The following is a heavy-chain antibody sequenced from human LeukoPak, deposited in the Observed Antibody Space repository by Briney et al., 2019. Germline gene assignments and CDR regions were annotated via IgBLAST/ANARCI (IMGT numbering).Heavy chain of an antibody. J-gene: IGHJ3*02. D-gene: IGHD5-12*01. Sequence: SETLSLSCTVSGASTSHFYWNWIRQPPGKGLEWIGYMHTSGSSKHSPSLKSRVTISIDTSKNQFPLQLTSVTAADTAMYFCARSAEWLRNAFDIWGQGTMVSVSS. CDR1: GASTSHFY. CDR3: ARSAEWLRNAFDI. CDR2: MHTSGSS. V-gene: IGHV4-59*01.